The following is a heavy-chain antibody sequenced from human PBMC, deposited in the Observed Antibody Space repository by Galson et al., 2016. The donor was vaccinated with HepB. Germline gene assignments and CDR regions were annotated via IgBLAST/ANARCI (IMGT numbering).Heavy chain of an antibody. CDR2: IRSKANSYAT. Sequence: SLRLSCAASGFTFSGSAMHWVRQASGKGLEWVGRIRSKANSYATVYAASVKGRFTISRDDSKNTAYLQMNSLKTEDTAVYYCTRQVGVAAAGTNFDYWGQGTLVTVSS. D-gene: IGHD6-13*01. CDR1: GFTFSGSA. CDR3: TRQVGVAAAGTNFDY. V-gene: IGHV3-73*01. J-gene: IGHJ4*02.